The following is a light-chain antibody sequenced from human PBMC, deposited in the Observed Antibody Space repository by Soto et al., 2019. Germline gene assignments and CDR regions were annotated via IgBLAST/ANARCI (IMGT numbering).Light chain of an antibody. CDR1: SSDVGGYNY. V-gene: IGLV2-14*01. CDR2: EVS. CDR3: SSHTSYSTRV. J-gene: IGLJ1*01. Sequence: QSVLTQPASGSGFPGQSIAISCTGTSSDVGGYNYVSWYQQHPGKAPKLMIHEVSNRPSGVSDRFSGSKSGNTASLTISGLQADDEADYYCSSHTSYSTRVFGTGTKVTVL.